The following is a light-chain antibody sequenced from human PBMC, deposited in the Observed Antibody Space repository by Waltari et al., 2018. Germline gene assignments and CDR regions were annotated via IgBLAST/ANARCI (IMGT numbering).Light chain of an antibody. CDR3: QKYVSLPAT. J-gene: IGKJ1*01. Sequence: SCRASQSGGRSLAWDQQKPGQAPRLLIYDASTRATGIPDRFSGSGSGTDFSLTISRLEPEDFAVYYCQKYVSLPATFGQGTKVEIK. V-gene: IGKV3-20*01. CDR2: DAS. CDR1: QSGGRS.